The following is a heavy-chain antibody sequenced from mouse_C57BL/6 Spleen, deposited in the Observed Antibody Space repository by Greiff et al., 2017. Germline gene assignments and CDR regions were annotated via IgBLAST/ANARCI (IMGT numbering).Heavy chain of an antibody. CDR2: IYPGSGST. Sequence: VQLQQPGAELVKPGASVKMSCKASGYTFTCYWITWVKQRPGQGLEWIGDIYPGSGSTNYNEKFQSKATLTVDTSSNTAYLQLSSLTSEDSAVYYCARGLTTVVADYWGTGTTLTVSS. CDR3: ARGLTTVVADY. V-gene: IGHV1-55*01. J-gene: IGHJ1*03. D-gene: IGHD1-1*01. CDR1: GYTFTCYW.